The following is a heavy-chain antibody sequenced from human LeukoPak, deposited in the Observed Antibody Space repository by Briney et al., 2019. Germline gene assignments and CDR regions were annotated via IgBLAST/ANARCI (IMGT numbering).Heavy chain of an antibody. Sequence: PGGALRLSCAASGFTFSKVWMSWVRQAPGKGLEWVGRIRSKTDGGTIDYAAPVKGRFTISRDDSKDTLFLQMNSLKTEDTAVYYCTTDLSELDDSGYYARYFHHWGQGTLVS. D-gene: IGHD3-22*01. V-gene: IGHV3-15*01. CDR2: IRSKTDGGTI. CDR3: TTDLSELDDSGYYARYFHH. CDR1: GFTFSKVW. J-gene: IGHJ1*01.